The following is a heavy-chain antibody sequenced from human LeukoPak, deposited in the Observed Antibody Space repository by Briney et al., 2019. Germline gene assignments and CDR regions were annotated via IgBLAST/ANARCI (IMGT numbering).Heavy chain of an antibody. V-gene: IGHV1-69*04. CDR3: AIHFAVGFWEWIGYFDY. CDR1: GGTFSSYA. D-gene: IGHD3-3*02. J-gene: IGHJ4*02. Sequence: SVKVSCKASGGTFSSYAISWVRQAPGQRLGWMGRIITIFGIANYAQKFHGRVTITADKSTRTAYMELSRLRSDDTAVYYCAIHFAVGFWEWIGYFDYWGQGTLVTVSS. CDR2: IITIFGIA.